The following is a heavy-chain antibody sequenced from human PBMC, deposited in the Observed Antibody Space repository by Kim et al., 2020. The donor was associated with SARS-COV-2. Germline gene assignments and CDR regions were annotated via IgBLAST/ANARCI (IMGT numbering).Heavy chain of an antibody. Sequence: ASVKVSCKASGYTFTSYGISWVRQAPGQGLEWMGWISAYNGNTNYAQKLQGRVTMTTDTSTSTAYMELRSLRSDDTAVYYCASGPLVPPGYSSSWTQFDYWGQGTLVTVSS. CDR1: GYTFTSYG. D-gene: IGHD6-13*01. J-gene: IGHJ4*02. CDR2: ISAYNGNT. V-gene: IGHV1-18*01. CDR3: ASGPLVPPGYSSSWTQFDY.